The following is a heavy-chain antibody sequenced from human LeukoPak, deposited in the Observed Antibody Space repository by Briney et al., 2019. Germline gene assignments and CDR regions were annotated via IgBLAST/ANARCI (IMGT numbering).Heavy chain of an antibody. CDR2: ISGSGGST. J-gene: IGHJ4*02. CDR3: ARAGNYYDSSGYPHYFDY. D-gene: IGHD3-22*01. V-gene: IGHV3-23*01. CDR1: GFTFSSYA. Sequence: AGGSLRLSCAASGFTFSSYAMSWARQAPGKGLEWVSAISGSGGSTYYADSVKGRFTISRDNSKNTLYLQMNSLRAEDTAVYYCARAGNYYDSSGYPHYFDYWGQGTLVTVSS.